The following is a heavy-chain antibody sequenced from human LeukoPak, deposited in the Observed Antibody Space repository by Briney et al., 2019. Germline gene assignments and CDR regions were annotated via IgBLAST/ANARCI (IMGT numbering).Heavy chain of an antibody. CDR3: ARDPATNWNSDY. J-gene: IGHJ4*02. Sequence: SETLSLTCTVSGGSISSYYWSWIRQPPGKGLEWIGYIYYSGSTNYNPSLESRVTISVDTSKNQFSLKLSSVTAADTAVYYCARDPATNWNSDYWGQGTLVTVSS. CDR2: IYYSGST. CDR1: GGSISSYY. V-gene: IGHV4-59*12. D-gene: IGHD1-1*01.